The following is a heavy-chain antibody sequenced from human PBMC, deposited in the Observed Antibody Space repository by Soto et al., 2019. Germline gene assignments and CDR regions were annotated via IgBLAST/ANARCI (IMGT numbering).Heavy chain of an antibody. D-gene: IGHD6-19*01. CDR3: AKAHVKVVAGSTFDY. CDR1: GYYISSGSY. J-gene: IGHJ4*01. V-gene: IGHV4-38-2*02. Sequence: PSQHGSLTRTVSGYYISSGSYWGWNRQPPGNGPGWIASIYHGGTTFYNPTLKSRVTVSVDKSNNQFSLKLSSVTAADTAVYYCAKAHVKVVAGSTFDYWGHGTLVTVS. CDR2: IYHGGTT.